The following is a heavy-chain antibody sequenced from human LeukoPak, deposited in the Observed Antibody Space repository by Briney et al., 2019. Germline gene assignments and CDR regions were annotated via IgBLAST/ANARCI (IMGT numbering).Heavy chain of an antibody. CDR3: ARGLHFSYAFWSVYYGYYGMDV. CDR1: GGSFSGYY. V-gene: IGHV4-34*01. D-gene: IGHD3-3*01. J-gene: IGHJ6*02. Sequence: ETLSLTCAVYGGSFSGYYWSWIRQPPGKGLEWIGEINHSGSTNYNPSLKSRVTISVDTSKNQFSLKLSSVTAADTAVYYCARGLHFSYAFWSVYYGYYGMDVWGQGTTVTVSS. CDR2: INHSGST.